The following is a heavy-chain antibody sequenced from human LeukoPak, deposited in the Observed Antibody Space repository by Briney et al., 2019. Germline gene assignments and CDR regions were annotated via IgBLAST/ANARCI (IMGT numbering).Heavy chain of an antibody. CDR2: ISSSSSTI. D-gene: IGHD5-18*01. CDR1: GFTFSSYS. V-gene: IGHV3-48*01. CDR3: ARKGYSYDGGYYYYYMDV. Sequence: GALRLSCAASGFTFSSYSMNWVRQAPGKGLEWVSYISSSSSTIYYADSVKGRFTISRDNAKNSLYLQMNSLRAEDTAVYYCARKGYSYDGGYYYYYMDVWGKGTTVTVSS. J-gene: IGHJ6*03.